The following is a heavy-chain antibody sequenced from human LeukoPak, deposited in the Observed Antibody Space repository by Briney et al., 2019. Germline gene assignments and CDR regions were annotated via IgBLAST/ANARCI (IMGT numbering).Heavy chain of an antibody. CDR3: VRDGDDFNFDY. CDR1: GFTFRSYW. CDR2: VIRDGSFT. J-gene: IGHJ4*02. D-gene: IGHD5-24*01. Sequence: GGSLRLSCAASGFTFRSYWMHWVRRAPGKGLEWVSRVIRDGSFTNYADSVKGRFTISRDNAKNTLYLQMSSLRAEDTAVCFCVRDGDDFNFDYWGQGSLVTVSS. V-gene: IGHV3-74*01.